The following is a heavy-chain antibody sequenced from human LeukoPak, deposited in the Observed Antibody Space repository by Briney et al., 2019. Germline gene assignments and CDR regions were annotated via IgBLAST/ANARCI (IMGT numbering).Heavy chain of an antibody. J-gene: IGHJ4*02. D-gene: IGHD2-15*01. CDR2: IIPILGIA. CDR1: GGTFSSYA. V-gene: IGHV1-69*04. CDR3: ARDLKSSGSNFDY. Sequence: VASVKVSCKASGGTFSSYAISWVRQAPGQGLEWMGRIIPILGIANYAQKFQGRATITADKSTSTAYMELSSLRSEDTAVYYCARDLKSSGSNFDYWGQGTLVTVSS.